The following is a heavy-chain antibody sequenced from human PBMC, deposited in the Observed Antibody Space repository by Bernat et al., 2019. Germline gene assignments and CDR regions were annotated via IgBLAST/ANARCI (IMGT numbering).Heavy chain of an antibody. D-gene: IGHD3-22*01. V-gene: IGHV1-3*01. CDR1: GYTFTSYA. Sequence: QVQLVQSGAEVKKPGASVKVSCKASGYTFTSYAMHWVRQAPGQRLEWMGWINAGNGNTKYSQKFQGRVTITRDTSASTAYMELSSLRSEDTAVYYCARERRAYDSSGYYYGIDYWGQGTLVTVSS. CDR3: ARERRAYDSSGYYYGIDY. CDR2: INAGNGNT. J-gene: IGHJ4*02.